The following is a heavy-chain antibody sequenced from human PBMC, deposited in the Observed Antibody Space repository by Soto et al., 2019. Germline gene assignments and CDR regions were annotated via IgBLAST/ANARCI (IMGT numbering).Heavy chain of an antibody. D-gene: IGHD2-2*01. Sequence: ASVKVSCKASGYTFTGYCMHWVRQAPGKGLEWMGWINPNSGGTNYAQQFQGWVTMTRDTSISTAYMELSRLRSDDTAVYYCARGVVGCSSTSCYSYYYYSYYIAVWGKGTTVTVSS. V-gene: IGHV1-2*04. CDR1: GYTFTGYC. CDR2: INPNSGGT. J-gene: IGHJ6*03. CDR3: ARGVVGCSSTSCYSYYYYSYYIAV.